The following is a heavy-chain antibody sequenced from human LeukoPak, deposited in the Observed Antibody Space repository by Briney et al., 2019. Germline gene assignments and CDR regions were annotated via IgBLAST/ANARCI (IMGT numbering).Heavy chain of an antibody. CDR3: ARDQEGFDY. CDR2: IYPRDGST. Sequence: ASVKVSCKASGGTFSSYAISWVRQAPGQGLEWMGMIYPRDGSTSYAQKFQGRVTVTRDTSTSTVHIELSGLRSEDTAVYYCARDQEGFDYWGQGTLVTVSS. CDR1: GGTFSSYA. J-gene: IGHJ4*02. V-gene: IGHV1-46*01.